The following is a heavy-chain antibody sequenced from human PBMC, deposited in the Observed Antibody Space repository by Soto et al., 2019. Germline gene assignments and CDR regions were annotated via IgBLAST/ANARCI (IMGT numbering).Heavy chain of an antibody. D-gene: IGHD6-13*01. CDR2: IYYSGST. V-gene: IGHV4-31*03. J-gene: IGHJ5*02. CDR3: ARDHLPTGYSSSAPSHNWFDP. Sequence: PSETLSLTCTVSGGPISSGGYYWSWIRQHPGKGLEWIGYIYYSGSTYYNPSLKGRVTISVDTSKNQFSLKLSSVTAADTAVYYCARDHLPTGYSSSAPSHNWFDPWGQGTLVTVSS. CDR1: GGPISSGGYY.